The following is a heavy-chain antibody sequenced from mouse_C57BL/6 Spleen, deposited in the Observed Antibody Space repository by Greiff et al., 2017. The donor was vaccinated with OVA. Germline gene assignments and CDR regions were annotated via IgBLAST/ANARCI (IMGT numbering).Heavy chain of an antibody. CDR3: ARKPIYDGYYEAMDY. Sequence: LVESGPELVKPGASVKISCKASGYSFTDYNMNWVKQSNGKSLEWIGVINPNYGTTSYNQKFKGKATLTVDQSSSTAYMQLNSLTSEDSAVYYCARKPIYDGYYEAMDYWGQGTSVTVSS. J-gene: IGHJ4*01. CDR2: INPNYGTT. D-gene: IGHD2-3*01. V-gene: IGHV1-39*01. CDR1: GYSFTDYN.